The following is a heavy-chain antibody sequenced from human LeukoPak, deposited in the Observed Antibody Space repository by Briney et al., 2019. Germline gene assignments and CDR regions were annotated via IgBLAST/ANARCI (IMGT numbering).Heavy chain of an antibody. CDR1: GYTFTGYY. CDR2: INPNSGGT. J-gene: IGHJ5*02. CDR3: ARGASGVYTVTTSWFDP. V-gene: IGHV1-2*02. D-gene: IGHD4-17*01. Sequence: ASVKVSCKASGYTFTGYYMHWVRQAPGQGLEWMGWINPNSGGTNYAQKFQGRVTMPRDTSISTAYMELSRLRSDDTAVYYCARGASGVYTVTTSWFDPWGQGTLVTVSS.